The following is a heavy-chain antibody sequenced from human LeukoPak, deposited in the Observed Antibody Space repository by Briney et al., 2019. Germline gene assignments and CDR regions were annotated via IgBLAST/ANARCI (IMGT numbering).Heavy chain of an antibody. CDR2: IWYDGSNK. CDR1: GFTFSSYG. CDR3: AREAYCSSTSCYFDY. Sequence: PGRSLRLSCAASGFTFSSYGMHWVRQAPGKGLEWVAVIWYDGSNKYYADSVKGRFTISRDNSKNTLYLQMNSLRAEDTAVYYCAREAYCSSTSCYFDYWGQGTLVTVSS. J-gene: IGHJ4*02. D-gene: IGHD2-2*01. V-gene: IGHV3-33*01.